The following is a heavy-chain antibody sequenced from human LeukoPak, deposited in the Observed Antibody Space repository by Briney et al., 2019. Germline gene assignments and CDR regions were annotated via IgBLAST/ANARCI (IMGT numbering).Heavy chain of an antibody. J-gene: IGHJ5*02. D-gene: IGHD3-10*01. CDR2: IIPMHAPA. CDR1: GGTFNKYA. Sequence: SVKVSCKASGGTFNKYAITWVRQVPGQGLEWMGGIIPMHAPARYAQNFQGRVTITTDESTSTAYMELSSLKSEDTALYYCSKGAHSGSFSSWFHPWGQETLVTVPS. V-gene: IGHV1-69*05. CDR3: SKGAHSGSFSSWFHP.